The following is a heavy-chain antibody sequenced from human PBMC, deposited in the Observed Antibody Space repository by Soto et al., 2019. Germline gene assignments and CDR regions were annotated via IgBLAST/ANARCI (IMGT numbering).Heavy chain of an antibody. CDR2: IIPIFGTA. J-gene: IGHJ6*02. CDR3: AREDTAMVINYYYGMDV. D-gene: IGHD5-18*01. CDR1: GGTFSSYA. Sequence: SVKVSCKASGGTFSSYAISWVRQAPGQGLEWMGGIIPIFGTANYAQKFQGRVTITADESTSTAYMELSSLRSEDTAVYYCAREDTAMVINYYYGMDVWGQGTTVTVSS. V-gene: IGHV1-69*13.